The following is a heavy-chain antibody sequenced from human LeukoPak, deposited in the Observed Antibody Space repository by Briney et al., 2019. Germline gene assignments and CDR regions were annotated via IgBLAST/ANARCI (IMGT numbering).Heavy chain of an antibody. D-gene: IGHD2-2*01. CDR1: GFTYSDYY. Sequence: GGSLRLSCAASGFTYSDYYMSWIRQAPGKGLEWVSYISSSCSTIYYAASVKGRFTISRDNAKNSLYLQMNSLRAEDTAVYYCARGGSRTSWPGGRGYYFDYWGQGTLVTVSS. CDR3: ARGGSRTSWPGGRGYYFDY. V-gene: IGHV3-11*01. CDR2: ISSSCSTI. J-gene: IGHJ4*02.